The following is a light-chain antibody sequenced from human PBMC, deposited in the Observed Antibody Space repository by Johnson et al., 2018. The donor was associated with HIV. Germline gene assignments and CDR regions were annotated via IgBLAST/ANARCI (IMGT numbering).Light chain of an antibody. CDR2: DNN. Sequence: QSVLTQPPSVSAAPGQKVTISCSGSSSNIGNNYVSWYQQLPGTAPKLLIYDNNKRPSGIPDRFSGSKSGTSATLGITGLQTGDEADYYCGTWDSSLTVAYVFRTGTKVTVL. V-gene: IGLV1-51*01. CDR3: GTWDSSLTVAYV. CDR1: SSNIGNNY. J-gene: IGLJ1*01.